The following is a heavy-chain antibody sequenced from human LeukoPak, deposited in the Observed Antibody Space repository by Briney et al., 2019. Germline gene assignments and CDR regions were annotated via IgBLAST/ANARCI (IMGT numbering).Heavy chain of an antibody. D-gene: IGHD5-18*01. J-gene: IGHJ6*02. CDR3: ARDQLAMGYYYYGMDV. CDR2: ISSSSGTI. Sequence: GGSLRLSCVASGFTFSTYSMNWVRQAPGKGLEWVSYISSSSGTIYYAHSVKGRFTISRDNAKNSLFLQMNSLRDEDTAVYYCARDQLAMGYYYYGMDVWGQGTTVTVSS. CDR1: GFTFSTYS. V-gene: IGHV3-48*02.